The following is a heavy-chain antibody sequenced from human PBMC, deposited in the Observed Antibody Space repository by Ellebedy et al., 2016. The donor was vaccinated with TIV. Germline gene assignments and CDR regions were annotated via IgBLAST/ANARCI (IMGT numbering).Heavy chain of an antibody. CDR1: GGNFSSYT. V-gene: IGHV1-69*13. Sequence: AASVKVSCKASGGNFSSYTISWVRQAPGQGLEWMGGIIPIFATANYAQKFQGRVTITADESTSTAYMELSSLRSEDTAVYYCGRVPSGYSVGWKIDFWGQGTLVTVSS. CDR2: IIPIFATA. J-gene: IGHJ4*02. CDR3: GRVPSGYSVGWKIDF. D-gene: IGHD6-19*01.